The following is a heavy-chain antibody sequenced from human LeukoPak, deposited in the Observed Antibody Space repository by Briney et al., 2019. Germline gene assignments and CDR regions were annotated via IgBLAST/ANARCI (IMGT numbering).Heavy chain of an antibody. V-gene: IGHV3-48*01. Sequence: QPGGSLRLSCAASGFTFSSYSMNWVRQAPGKGLEWVSYISSSSSTIYYADSVKGRFTISRDNAKNSLYLQMNSLRAEDTAVYYCARGVGAIPDAIDYWGQGTLVTVSS. CDR3: ARGVGAIPDAIDY. CDR1: GFTFSSYS. CDR2: ISSSSSTI. J-gene: IGHJ4*02.